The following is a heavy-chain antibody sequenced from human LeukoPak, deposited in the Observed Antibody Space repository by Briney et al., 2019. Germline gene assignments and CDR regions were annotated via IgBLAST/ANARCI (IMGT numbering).Heavy chain of an antibody. CDR3: AARQRITIGY. V-gene: IGHV4-39*01. Sequence: SETLSLTCTVSGGSISSSSDFWGWIRQPPGKGLEWIGTIYYSGSTYYNPSLKSRVTIFVDTSKNQFSLKLSSVTAADTAVYYCAARQRITIGYWGQGTLVTVSS. J-gene: IGHJ4*02. D-gene: IGHD3-3*02. CDR2: IYYSGST. CDR1: GGSISSSSDF.